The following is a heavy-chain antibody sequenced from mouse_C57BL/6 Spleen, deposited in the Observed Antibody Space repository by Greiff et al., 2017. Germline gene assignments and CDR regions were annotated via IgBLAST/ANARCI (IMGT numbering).Heavy chain of an antibody. J-gene: IGHJ2*01. CDR2: IDPENGDT. CDR3: TTGGYDGYYFDY. Sequence: VQLQQSGAELVRPGASVKLSCTASGFNIKDDYMHWVKPRPEQGLEWIGWIDPENGDTEYASKFQGKATITADTSSNTAYLQLSSLTSEDTAVYYCTTGGYDGYYFDYWGQGTTLTVSS. V-gene: IGHV14-4*01. D-gene: IGHD2-2*01. CDR1: GFNIKDDY.